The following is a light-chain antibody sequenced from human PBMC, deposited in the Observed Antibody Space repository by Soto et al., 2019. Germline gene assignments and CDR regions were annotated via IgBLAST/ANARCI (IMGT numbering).Light chain of an antibody. J-gene: IGKJ4*01. CDR2: GAS. Sequence: EIVLTQSPGTLSLSPGERVTLSCRASQSVSSSYLAWYQQKPGQAPRLLIYGASSRATGIPDRFSGSGSGTDFTLTISRLEPEDFAVYYCQQYGSSLLAFGGGTKV. CDR3: QQYGSSLLA. V-gene: IGKV3-20*01. CDR1: QSVSSSY.